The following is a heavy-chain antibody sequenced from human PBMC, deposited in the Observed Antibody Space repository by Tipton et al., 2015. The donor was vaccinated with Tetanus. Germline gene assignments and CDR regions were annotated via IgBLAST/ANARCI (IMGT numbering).Heavy chain of an antibody. Sequence: SLRLSCAASGFIFSSYGIHWVRQAPGKGLEWVAVSWYDGTDQYYADSVKGRFTLSRDNSKNTLYLEMNSLRAEDTAVYYCAREADCSGGSCFSWDFDNWGQGTQVTVSS. CDR3: AREADCSGGSCFSWDFDN. CDR2: SWYDGTDQ. V-gene: IGHV3-33*01. J-gene: IGHJ4*02. CDR1: GFIFSSYG. D-gene: IGHD2-15*01.